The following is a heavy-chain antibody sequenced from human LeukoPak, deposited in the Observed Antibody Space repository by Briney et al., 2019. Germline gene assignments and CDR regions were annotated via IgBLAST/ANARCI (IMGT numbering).Heavy chain of an antibody. V-gene: IGHV3-73*01. CDR1: GFTFSGSA. CDR2: IRSRANNYAT. D-gene: IGHD4-17*01. J-gene: IGHJ4*02. CDR3: TVSHDYGDH. Sequence: QPGGSLRLSCAASGFTFSGSAIHWVRQASGKGLEWVGRIRSRANNYATAYAASVKGRFTISRDDPNKTAFLQMSSLRTEDTAMYYCTVSHDYGDHWGQGTLVTVST.